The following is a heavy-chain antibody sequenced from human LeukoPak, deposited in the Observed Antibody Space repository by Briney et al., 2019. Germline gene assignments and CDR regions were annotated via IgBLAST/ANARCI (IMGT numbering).Heavy chain of an antibody. V-gene: IGHV3-21*01. D-gene: IGHD2-15*01. CDR1: GLTFSSYS. CDR3: ARAGYCSGGSCYPYYYYYYMDV. Sequence: GGSLRLSCAASGLTFSSYSMNWVRQAPGKGLEWVSSISSSSSYIYYADSVKGRFTISRDNAKNSLYLQMNSLRAEDTAVYYCARAGYCSGGSCYPYYYYYYMDVWGKGTTVTVSS. J-gene: IGHJ6*03. CDR2: ISSSSSYI.